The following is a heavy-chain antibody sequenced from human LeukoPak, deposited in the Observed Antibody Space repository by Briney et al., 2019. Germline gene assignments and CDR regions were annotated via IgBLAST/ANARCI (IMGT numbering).Heavy chain of an antibody. Sequence: GGSLRLSCAASGFSFSSYEMNWVRQAPGKGLEWVSYISSSGSTTYYADSVKGRFTISRDNSKNTLYLQMNSLRAEDTAVYYCAKDLLYYYDSSGSFDYWGQGTLVTVSS. V-gene: IGHV3-48*03. CDR2: ISSSGSTT. CDR1: GFSFSSYE. J-gene: IGHJ4*02. D-gene: IGHD3-22*01. CDR3: AKDLLYYYDSSGSFDY.